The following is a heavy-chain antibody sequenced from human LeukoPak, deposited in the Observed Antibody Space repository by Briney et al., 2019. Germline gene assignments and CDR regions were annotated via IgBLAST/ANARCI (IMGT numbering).Heavy chain of an antibody. CDR3: AKVIRPDTSGYRPAEYYNYMDV. V-gene: IGHV3-74*01. CDR2: INSDGSST. J-gene: IGHJ6*03. D-gene: IGHD3-22*01. CDR1: GFTFSSYW. Sequence: GGSLRLSCAASGFTFSSYWMHWVRQAPGRGLVWVSRINSDGSSTSYADSVKGRFTISRDNAKNTLYVQMNSLRAEDTAVYYCAKVIRPDTSGYRPAEYYNYMDVWGKGTTVTISS.